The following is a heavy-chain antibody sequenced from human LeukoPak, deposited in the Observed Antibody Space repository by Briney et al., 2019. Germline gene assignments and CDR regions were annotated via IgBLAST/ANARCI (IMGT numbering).Heavy chain of an antibody. V-gene: IGHV4-59*01. CDR3: ARIPRLGYSGYYYYYYYMDV. CDR2: IYDSGST. D-gene: IGHD5-12*01. Sequence: SETLSLTCTVSGGSISSYYWSWIRQPSGKGLEWIGYIYDSGSTYYNPSLKSRVTLSVDTSKNQFSLKLNSVTAADTAVYYCARIPRLGYSGYYYYYYYMDVWGKGTTVTVSS. CDR1: GGSISSYY. J-gene: IGHJ6*03.